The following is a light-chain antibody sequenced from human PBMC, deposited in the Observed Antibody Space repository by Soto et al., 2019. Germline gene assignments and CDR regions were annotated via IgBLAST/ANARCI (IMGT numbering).Light chain of an antibody. V-gene: IGKV1-33*01. J-gene: IGKJ5*01. CDR3: QQYDNLPPRA. Sequence: DIQMTQSPSSLSASVGDRVTITCQASQDISNYLNWSQQKPGKAPKLLIYDASNLETGVPSRFSGSGSGTDFTFTISSLQPEDIATYYCQQYDNLPPRAFGQGTRLEIK. CDR2: DAS. CDR1: QDISNY.